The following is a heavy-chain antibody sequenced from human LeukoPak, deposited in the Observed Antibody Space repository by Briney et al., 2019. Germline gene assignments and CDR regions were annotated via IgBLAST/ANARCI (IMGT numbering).Heavy chain of an antibody. CDR1: RGSMSPYY. CDR3: ARDRGSQPFIDY. D-gene: IGHD1-26*01. V-gene: IGHV4-59*01. J-gene: IGHJ4*02. Sequence: PSETLSLTCTVSRGSMSPYYWTWIRQPPGKGLEWIGYVFHTGSTNYNPSLKSRVTISVDTSKNQFSLKLSSVTAADTAVYYCARDRGSQPFIDYWGQGTLVTVSS. CDR2: VFHTGST.